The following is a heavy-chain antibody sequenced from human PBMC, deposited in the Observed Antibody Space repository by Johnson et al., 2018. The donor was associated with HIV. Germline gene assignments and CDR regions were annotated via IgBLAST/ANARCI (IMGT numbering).Heavy chain of an antibody. CDR3: ARGGSGWSHDAFDI. D-gene: IGHD6-19*01. J-gene: IGHJ3*02. Sequence: MQLVESGGGVVRPGGSLRLSCAASGFTFDDYGMSWVRQAPGKGLEWVSVIYSGGSTYYADSVKGRFTISRDNSKNTLYLQMNSLRAEDTAVYYCARGGSGWSHDAFDIWGQGTMVTVSS. CDR1: GFTFDDYG. V-gene: IGHV3-66*02. CDR2: IYSGGST.